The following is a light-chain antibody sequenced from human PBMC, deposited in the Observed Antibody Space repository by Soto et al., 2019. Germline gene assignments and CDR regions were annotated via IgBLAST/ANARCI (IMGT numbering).Light chain of an antibody. Sequence: DVQMTQSPSMLSASVGDRVTITCRASQTINNWLAWYQQRPGKAPTFLIYKTSTLETGVPSRFSGSGSGTEFTLTISSLQPEDFAIYYCQQYNTYPWTFGQGTRVEI. J-gene: IGKJ1*01. V-gene: IGKV1-5*03. CDR3: QQYNTYPWT. CDR1: QTINNW. CDR2: KTS.